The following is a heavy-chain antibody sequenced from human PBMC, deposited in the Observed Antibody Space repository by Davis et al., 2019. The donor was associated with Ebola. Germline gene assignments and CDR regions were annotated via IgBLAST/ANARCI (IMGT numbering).Heavy chain of an antibody. CDR1: GFTFSGSA. CDR3: TMAERYCSSTSCYGDY. D-gene: IGHD2-2*01. CDR2: IRSKANSYAT. V-gene: IGHV3-73*01. Sequence: GESLKISCAASGFTFSGSAMHWVRQASGKGLEWVGRIRSKANSYATAYAASVKGRFTISRDDSKNTAYPQMNSLKTEDTAVYYCTMAERYCSSTSCYGDYWGQGTLVTVSS. J-gene: IGHJ4*02.